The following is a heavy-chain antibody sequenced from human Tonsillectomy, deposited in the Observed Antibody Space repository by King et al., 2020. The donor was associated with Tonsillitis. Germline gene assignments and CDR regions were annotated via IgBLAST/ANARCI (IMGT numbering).Heavy chain of an antibody. CDR3: AREGIAAAGYFDY. D-gene: IGHD6-13*01. V-gene: IGHV3-33*08. J-gene: IGHJ4*02. CDR2: IWYDGSNE. Sequence: VQLVESGGGVVQPGRSLRLSCAASGFTFSSFGMHWVRQAPGKGLEWVAVIWYDGSNEYYTDSVKGRFTISRDNSKNTLYLQMNGLRAEDTAVYYCAREGIAAAGYFDYWGQGTLVTVSS. CDR1: GFTFSSFG.